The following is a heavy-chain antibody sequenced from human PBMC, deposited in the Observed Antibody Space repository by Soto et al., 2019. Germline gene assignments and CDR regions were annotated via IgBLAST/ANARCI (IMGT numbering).Heavy chain of an antibody. V-gene: IGHV2-70*11. CDR3: ARPRPGHSAYDH. J-gene: IGHJ4*02. CDR1: GFTLSTSGMC. CDR2: IDWDDDK. Sequence: ASGPTLVNPTQTLTLTCTSSGFTLSTSGMCVSWIRQPPGKALEWLARIDWDDDKYYSTSLKTRLTISKDTSKNQVVLTMTNVDPVDTATYYCARPRPGHSAYDHWGQGTLVTVSS. D-gene: IGHD5-12*01.